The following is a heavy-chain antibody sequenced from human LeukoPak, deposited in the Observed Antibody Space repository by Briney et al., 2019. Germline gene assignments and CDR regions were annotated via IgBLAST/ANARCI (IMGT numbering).Heavy chain of an antibody. J-gene: IGHJ6*02. V-gene: IGHV3-23*01. CDR2: ISGSGGST. CDR3: AKDWIQLFPDYYYYGMDV. Sequence: QPGGSLRLSCAASGFTFSSYAMSWVRQAPGKGLEWVSAISGSGGSTYYADSVKGRFAISRDNSKNTLYLQMNSLGAEDTAVYYCAKDWIQLFPDYYYYGMDVWGQGTTVTVSS. CDR1: GFTFSSYA. D-gene: IGHD5-18*01.